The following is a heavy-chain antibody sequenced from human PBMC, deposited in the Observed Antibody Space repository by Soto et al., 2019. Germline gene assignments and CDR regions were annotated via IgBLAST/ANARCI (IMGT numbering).Heavy chain of an antibody. CDR2: ISYHGRNT. CDR1: GFTFSSYG. Sequence: PGGSLRLSCAGAGFTFSSYGMRWVRQAPGKGLEWMAVISYHGRNTDYADSVKGRFTISRDNSKNTLYLQMNSLRAEDTAVYYCAKDAGLPYHEVLTGFSYFDSCGQGTLVTVSS. J-gene: IGHJ4*02. CDR3: AKDAGLPYHEVLTGFSYFDS. D-gene: IGHD3-9*01. V-gene: IGHV3-30*18.